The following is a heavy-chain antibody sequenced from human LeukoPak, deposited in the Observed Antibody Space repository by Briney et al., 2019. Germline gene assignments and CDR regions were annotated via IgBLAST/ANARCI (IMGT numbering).Heavy chain of an antibody. CDR2: ISCSGGST. CDR3: AKPRSSYGIAAAGTLQH. V-gene: IGHV3-23*01. J-gene: IGHJ1*01. Sequence: GGSLRLSCAASGFTFSSYAMSWVRQAPGKGLEWVSAISCSGGSTYYADSVKGRFTISRDNSKNTLYLQMNSLRAEDTAVYYCAKPRSSYGIAAAGTLQHWGQGTLVTVSS. CDR1: GFTFSSYA. D-gene: IGHD6-13*01.